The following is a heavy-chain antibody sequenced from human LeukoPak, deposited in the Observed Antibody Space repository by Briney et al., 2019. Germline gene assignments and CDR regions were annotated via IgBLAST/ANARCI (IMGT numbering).Heavy chain of an antibody. CDR2: ISWNSGSI. D-gene: IGHD2-15*01. CDR1: GFTFDDYA. J-gene: IGHJ3*02. CDR3: AKESVVVAATGAFDI. Sequence: GGSLRLSCAASGFTFDDYAMHWVRQAPGKGLEWVSGISWNSGSIGYADSVKGRFTISRDNAKNSLYLQMNSLRAEDTALYYCAKESVVVAATGAFDIWGQGTMVTVS. V-gene: IGHV3-9*01.